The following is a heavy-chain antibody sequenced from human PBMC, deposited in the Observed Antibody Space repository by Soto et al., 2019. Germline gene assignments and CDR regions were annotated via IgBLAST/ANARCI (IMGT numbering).Heavy chain of an antibody. CDR2: ISFYNGNT. V-gene: IGHV1-18*01. D-gene: IGHD6-19*01. Sequence: QVQLVQSGGEVRKPGASVKVSCKASGDTITNYGISWLRQGPGQGLEWMGWISFYNGNTKYAQNLQGRVTLTTDTTTSAAYMQVRRLTSDYPAVYYCATATSIAVACKESWGQGNLVTGTS. CDR3: ATATSIAVACKES. J-gene: IGHJ4*02. CDR1: GDTITNYG.